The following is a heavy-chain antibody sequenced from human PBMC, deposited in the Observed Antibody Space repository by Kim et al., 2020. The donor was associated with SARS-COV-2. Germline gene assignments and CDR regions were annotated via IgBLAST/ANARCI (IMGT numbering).Heavy chain of an antibody. CDR3: ARFKIDGSGSFDY. CDR2: IYSGGST. Sequence: GGSLRLSCAASGFTVSSNYMSWVRQAPGKGLEWVSVIYSGGSTYYADSVKGRFTISRDNSKNTLYLQMNSLRAEDTAVYYCARFKIDGSGSFDYWGQGTLVTVSS. V-gene: IGHV3-53*01. CDR1: GFTVSSNY. J-gene: IGHJ4*02. D-gene: IGHD3-10*01.